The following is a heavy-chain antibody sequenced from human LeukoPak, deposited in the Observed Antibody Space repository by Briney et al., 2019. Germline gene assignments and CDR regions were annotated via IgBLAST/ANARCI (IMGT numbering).Heavy chain of an antibody. Sequence: ASVKVSCKASGGTFSSYAISWVRQAPGQGLVWMGGIIPIFGTANYAQKFQGRVTITADESTSTAYMELSSLRSEDTAVYYCARSEDCGGDCYSGTFDYWGQGTLVTVSS. J-gene: IGHJ4*02. CDR2: IIPIFGTA. CDR3: ARSEDCGGDCYSGTFDY. D-gene: IGHD2-21*02. V-gene: IGHV1-69*13. CDR1: GGTFSSYA.